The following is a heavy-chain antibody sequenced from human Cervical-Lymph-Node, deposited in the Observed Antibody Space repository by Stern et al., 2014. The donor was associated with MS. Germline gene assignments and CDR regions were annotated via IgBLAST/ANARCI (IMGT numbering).Heavy chain of an antibody. V-gene: IGHV5-51*01. Sequence: VQLMQSGAEVKKPGESLKISCKLSGYSFTIYYIAWVRQMPGKGLGWMGVIYPYDSDTTYSPSFQGQVTISADKSITTAYLQWSSLRASDTAMYYCARHVQGFDYWGQGTLVTVSS. CDR2: IYPYDSDT. J-gene: IGHJ4*02. CDR3: ARHVQGFDY. CDR1: GYSFTIYY.